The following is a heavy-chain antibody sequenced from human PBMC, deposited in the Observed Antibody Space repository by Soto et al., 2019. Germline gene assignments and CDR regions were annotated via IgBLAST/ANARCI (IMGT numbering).Heavy chain of an antibody. CDR1: GFNFSTSG. Sequence: GGSLRLPCAAPGFNFSTSGMDWVRQVPAKGLEWVAVISNDGSSTIYYADSVKGRFTNSRDNAKNSLYLQMNSLGDEDTAVYYWAGASHGGYGLYYFDYWGQGTMVTVSS. J-gene: IGHJ4*02. CDR3: AGASHGGYGLYYFDY. CDR2: ISNDGSSTI. D-gene: IGHD5-12*01. V-gene: IGHV3-48*02.